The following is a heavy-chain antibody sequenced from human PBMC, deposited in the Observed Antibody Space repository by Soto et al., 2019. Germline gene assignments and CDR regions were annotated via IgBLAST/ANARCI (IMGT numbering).Heavy chain of an antibody. CDR3: AKHSIINHYDSSGYSTYDS. Sequence: GGSLRLSCAASGFSFSSYAMSWVRQAPGKGLEWVSAISGSGGSTYYADSVKGRFTISRDNSKNTLYLQMNSLRAEDTAVYYCAKHSIINHYDSSGYSTYDSWGQGTLVTVSS. J-gene: IGHJ4*02. V-gene: IGHV3-23*01. CDR2: ISGSGGST. CDR1: GFSFSSYA. D-gene: IGHD3-22*01.